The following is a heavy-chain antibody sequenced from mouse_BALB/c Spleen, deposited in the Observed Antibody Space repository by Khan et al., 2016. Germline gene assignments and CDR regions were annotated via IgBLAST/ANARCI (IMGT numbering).Heavy chain of an antibody. CDR2: INPSSGYT. Sequence: QVQLKQSGAELARPGASVKMSCKASGYTFTIYTMHWVKQRPGQGLEWIGYINPSSGYTNYNQKFKDKATLTADKSSSTAYMQLSSLTSEDSAVYYCARSRRMGGYYLFDYWGQGTTLTGSS. CDR3: ARSRRMGGYYLFDY. CDR1: GYTFTIYT. J-gene: IGHJ2*01. D-gene: IGHD2-3*01. V-gene: IGHV1-4*01.